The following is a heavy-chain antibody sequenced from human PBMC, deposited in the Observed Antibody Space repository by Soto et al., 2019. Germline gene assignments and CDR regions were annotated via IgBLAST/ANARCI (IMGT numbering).Heavy chain of an antibody. Sequence: EVQLFESGGDLQQPGGSLRLSCVVSGDSFSSYVMNWVRQAPGKGLEWVSGVTGSGVTTWYADSVKGRFTISRDNAENSLFLQMNSLRAEDTAVYYCARDFPFYYGMDVWGQGTTVTVSS. CDR1: GDSFSSYV. D-gene: IGHD3-16*01. J-gene: IGHJ6*02. CDR2: VTGSGVTT. CDR3: ARDFPFYYGMDV. V-gene: IGHV3-23*01.